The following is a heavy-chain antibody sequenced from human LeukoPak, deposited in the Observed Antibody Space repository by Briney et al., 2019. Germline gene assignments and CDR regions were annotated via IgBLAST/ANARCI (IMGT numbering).Heavy chain of an antibody. CDR2: ISYDGSNK. Sequence: GGSLRLSCAASGFNFNNYNMNWVRQAPGKGLEWVAVISYDGSNKYYADSVKGRFTISRDNSKNTLYLQMNSLRAEDTAVYYCVGYGSGSYYNYYMDVWGKGTTVTVSS. V-gene: IGHV3-30*03. CDR1: GFNFNNYN. D-gene: IGHD3-10*01. J-gene: IGHJ6*03. CDR3: VGYGSGSYYNYYMDV.